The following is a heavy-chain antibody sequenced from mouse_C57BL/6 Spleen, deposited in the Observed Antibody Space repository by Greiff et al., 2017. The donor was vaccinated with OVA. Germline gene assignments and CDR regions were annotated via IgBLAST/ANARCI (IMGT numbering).Heavy chain of an antibody. J-gene: IGHJ2*01. Sequence: VQLKQSGAELVRPGASVTLSCKASGYTFTDYEMHWVKQTPVHGLEWIGAIDPETGGTAYNQKFKGKAILTADKSSSTAYMELRSLTSEDSAVYYCTRDYYGSSHFDYWGQGTTLTVSS. D-gene: IGHD1-1*01. V-gene: IGHV1-15*01. CDR3: TRDYYGSSHFDY. CDR2: IDPETGGT. CDR1: GYTFTDYE.